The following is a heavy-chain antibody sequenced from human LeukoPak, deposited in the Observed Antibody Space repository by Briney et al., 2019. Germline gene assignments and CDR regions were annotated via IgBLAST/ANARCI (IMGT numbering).Heavy chain of an antibody. CDR1: GGSISSYY. Sequence: PSETLSLTCTVSGGSISSYYWSWIRQPAGKGLEWIGRIYTSGSTNYNPSLKSRVTMSVDTSKNQFSLKLSSVTAADTAVYYCARVGAVAAIPYCYYYMDVWGKGTTVTVSS. CDR3: ARVGAVAAIPYCYYYMDV. D-gene: IGHD6-19*01. V-gene: IGHV4-4*07. CDR2: IYTSGST. J-gene: IGHJ6*03.